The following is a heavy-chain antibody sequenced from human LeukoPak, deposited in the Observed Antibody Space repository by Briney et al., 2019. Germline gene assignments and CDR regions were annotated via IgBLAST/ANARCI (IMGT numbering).Heavy chain of an antibody. CDR3: ARGPYVWGTPFYYGMDV. CDR1: GGSFSGYY. V-gene: IGHV4-34*01. D-gene: IGHD3-16*01. CDR2: INHSGST. Sequence: PSETLSLTCAVYGGSFSGYYWSRIRQPPGKGLEWIGEINHSGSTNYNPSLKSRVTISVDTSKNQFSLKLSSVTAADTAVYYCARGPYVWGTPFYYGMDVWGQRTTVTVS. J-gene: IGHJ6*02.